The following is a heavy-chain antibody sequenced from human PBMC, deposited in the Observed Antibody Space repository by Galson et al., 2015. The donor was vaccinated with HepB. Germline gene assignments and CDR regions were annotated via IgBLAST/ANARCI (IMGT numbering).Heavy chain of an antibody. V-gene: IGHV3-73*01. CDR2: IRSKASTYAT. J-gene: IGHJ4*02. CDR3: TRLGDLSGYRSS. CDR1: GFTFSGYA. D-gene: IGHD6-13*01. Sequence: SLRLSCAASGFTFSGYAIHWVRQTPGTGLEWVCLIRSKASTYATAYAASLKGRFTISSDDSKNTPYLNMKSLKTEDTAVYYCTRLGDLSGYRSSWGQGTLVTVSS.